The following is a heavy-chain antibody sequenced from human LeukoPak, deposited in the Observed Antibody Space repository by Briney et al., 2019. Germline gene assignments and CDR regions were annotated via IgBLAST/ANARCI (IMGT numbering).Heavy chain of an antibody. J-gene: IGHJ4*02. D-gene: IGHD3-22*01. CDR3: ARERERAGVMVYYYDSSGYPFEY. V-gene: IGHV1-18*01. CDR2: ISAYNGNT. CDR1: GYTFTSYG. Sequence: ASVKVSCKASGYTFTSYGISWVRQAPGQGLEWMGWISAYNGNTNYAQKLQGRVTMTTDTSTSTAYMELRSLRSDDTAVYYCARERERAGVMVYYYDSSGYPFEYWGQGTLVTVSS.